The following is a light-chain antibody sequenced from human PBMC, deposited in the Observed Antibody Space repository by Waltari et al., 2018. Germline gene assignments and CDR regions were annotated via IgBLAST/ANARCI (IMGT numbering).Light chain of an antibody. V-gene: IGKV1-8*01. Sequence: AIRITQSPSSLSASTGDRVTITRRASQGISSYLAWYKQKPGKAPKFLIYAASTLQSGVPSRFSGSGSGTDFTLTISCLQSEDFASYYCQQYYSHPPTFGQGTKVENK. CDR2: AAS. CDR3: QQYYSHPPT. CDR1: QGISSY. J-gene: IGKJ1*01.